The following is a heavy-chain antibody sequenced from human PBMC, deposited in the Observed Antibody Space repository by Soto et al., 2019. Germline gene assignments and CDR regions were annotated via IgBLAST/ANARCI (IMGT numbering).Heavy chain of an antibody. V-gene: IGHV1-46*01. CDR3: ARDLRGIAAAGAPGSFDY. Sequence: ASVKVSCKASGYTFTSYYMHWVRQAPGQGLEWMGIINPSGGSTSYAQKFQGRVTMTRDTSTSTVYMELSSLRSEDTAVYYCARDLRGIAAAGAPGSFDYWGQGTLVTVSS. J-gene: IGHJ4*02. CDR2: INPSGGST. D-gene: IGHD6-13*01. CDR1: GYTFTSYY.